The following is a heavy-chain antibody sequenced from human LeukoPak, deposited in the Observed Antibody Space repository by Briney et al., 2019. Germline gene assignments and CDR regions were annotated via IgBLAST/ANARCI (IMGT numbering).Heavy chain of an antibody. V-gene: IGHV3-20*04. J-gene: IGHJ5*02. CDR2: MNWNGGIT. CDR3: ARVKGSGYRNSIHH. CDR1: RFTFDDYA. D-gene: IGHD3-3*01. Sequence: GGSLRLSCAVSRFTFDDYAMNWVRQPPGKGLEWVSGMNWNGGITYYRDSVKGRFTISNNNTKHSPYTQMNSVTADAAALYYCARVKGSGYRNSIHHWGQGTLVPVPS.